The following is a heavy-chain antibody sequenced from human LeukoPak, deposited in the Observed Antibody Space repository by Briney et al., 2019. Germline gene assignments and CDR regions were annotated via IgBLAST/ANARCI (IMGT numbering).Heavy chain of an antibody. CDR1: GGSISSGGYY. V-gene: IGHV4-31*03. CDR3: AGGSYSSSSGVYYFDY. D-gene: IGHD6-6*01. J-gene: IGHJ4*02. CDR2: IYYSGST. Sequence: SQTLSLTCTVSGGSISSGGYYWSWIRQHPGKGLEWIGYIYYSGSTYYNPSIKSRVTISVDTSKTQFSLKLSSVTAADTAVYYCAGGSYSSSSGVYYFDYWGQGTLVTVSS.